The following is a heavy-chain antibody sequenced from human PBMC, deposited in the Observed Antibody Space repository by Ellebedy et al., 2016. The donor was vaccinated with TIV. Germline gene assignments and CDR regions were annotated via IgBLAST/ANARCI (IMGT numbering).Heavy chain of an antibody. CDR2: IKQDGSET. Sequence: GESLKISCAASGFTFSNYWMSWVRQAPGKGLEWVANIKQDGSETYYIDAVKGRFVISRDNAKNSLYLQMNSLTDDDTATYFCARDQWLGRAYYFDYWGQGTLVTVSS. CDR1: GFTFSNYW. V-gene: IGHV3-7*01. D-gene: IGHD6-19*01. CDR3: ARDQWLGRAYYFDY. J-gene: IGHJ4*02.